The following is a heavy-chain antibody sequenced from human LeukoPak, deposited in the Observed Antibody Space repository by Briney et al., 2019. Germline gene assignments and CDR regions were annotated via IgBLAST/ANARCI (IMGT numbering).Heavy chain of an antibody. CDR3: ARDGDDFWSDYYTGWFDP. CDR2: IYYSGST. J-gene: IGHJ5*02. Sequence: SETLSLTCTVSGGSISSYYWSWIRQPPGKGLEWIGYIYYSGSTNYNPSLKSRVTISVDTSKNQFSLKLSSVTAADTAVYYCARDGDDFWSDYYTGWFDPWGQGTLVTVSS. V-gene: IGHV4-59*01. CDR1: GGSISSYY. D-gene: IGHD3-3*01.